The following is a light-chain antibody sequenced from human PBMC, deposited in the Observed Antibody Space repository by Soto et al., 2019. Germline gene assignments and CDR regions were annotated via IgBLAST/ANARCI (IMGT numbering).Light chain of an antibody. Sequence: QSVLTQPASVSGSPGQSITISCTGTSSDVGGYNYVSWYQQHPGIAPKLMIYEVSNRPSGVSNRFSGSKSGNTASLTISGLQAEDEADYYCSSYTSSSTLPYVFGTGTKLTVL. CDR2: EVS. V-gene: IGLV2-14*01. CDR1: SSDVGGYNY. CDR3: SSYTSSSTLPYV. J-gene: IGLJ1*01.